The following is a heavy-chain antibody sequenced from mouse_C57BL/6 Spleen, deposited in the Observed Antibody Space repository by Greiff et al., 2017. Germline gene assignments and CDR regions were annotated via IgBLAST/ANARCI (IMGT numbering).Heavy chain of an antibody. CDR3: ARYGDYYGSSSRYFDV. CDR2: IYPRSGNT. D-gene: IGHD1-1*01. J-gene: IGHJ1*03. V-gene: IGHV1-81*01. Sequence: QVQLQQSGAELARPGASVKLSCKASGYTFTSYGISWVKQRTGQGLEWIGEIYPRSGNTYYNEKFKGKATLTADKSSSTAYMELRSLTSEDSAVYFCARYGDYYGSSSRYFDVWGTGTTVTVSS. CDR1: GYTFTSYG.